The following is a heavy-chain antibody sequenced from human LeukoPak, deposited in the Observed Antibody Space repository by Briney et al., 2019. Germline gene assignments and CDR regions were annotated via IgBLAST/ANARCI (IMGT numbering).Heavy chain of an antibody. CDR2: LYYGGST. D-gene: IGHD1-26*01. V-gene: IGHV4-59*08. Sequence: KTSETLSLTCTVSGGSFSGYFWSWIRQPPGKGLEWIAYLYYGGSTNYNPSLRSRVTISVDTSKNQFSLKLSSVTAADTAVYYCARHEGATYYFDYRGQGTLVTVSS. J-gene: IGHJ4*02. CDR3: ARHEGATYYFDY. CDR1: GGSFSGYF.